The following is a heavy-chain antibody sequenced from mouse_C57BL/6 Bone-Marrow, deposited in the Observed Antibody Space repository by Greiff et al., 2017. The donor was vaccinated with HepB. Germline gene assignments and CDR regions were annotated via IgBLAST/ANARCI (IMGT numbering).Heavy chain of an antibody. J-gene: IGHJ4*01. D-gene: IGHD2-12*01. Sequence: EVNLVESGGGLVQPRGSLKLSCAASGFTFSDYGMAWVRQAPRKGPEWVAFISNLAYSIYYADTVTGRFTISRENAKNTLYLEMSSLRSEDTAMYYCARHSDLYATRAMDYWGQGTSVTVSS. CDR2: ISNLAYSI. V-gene: IGHV5-15*01. CDR3: ARHSDLYATRAMDY. CDR1: GFTFSDYG.